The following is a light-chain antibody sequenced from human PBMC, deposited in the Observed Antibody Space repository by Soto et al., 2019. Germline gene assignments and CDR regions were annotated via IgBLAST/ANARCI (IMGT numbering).Light chain of an antibody. Sequence: EIALTQSPGTLSLSAGQSATLSSGASQTVSITYLTWYQQKPGQAPRLLIFGASKRATGIPDRFSGSGSERDFTLTISGLEPEDFAVYYCQQYGSSPLISFGQGTRLEIK. V-gene: IGKV3-20*01. CDR3: QQYGSSPLIS. CDR2: GAS. J-gene: IGKJ5*01. CDR1: QTVSITY.